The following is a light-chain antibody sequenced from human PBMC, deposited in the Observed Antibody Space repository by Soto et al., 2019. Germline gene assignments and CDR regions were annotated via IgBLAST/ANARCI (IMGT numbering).Light chain of an antibody. CDR2: DGT. CDR3: QQYNNYPWT. CDR1: QSITTW. V-gene: IGKV1-5*01. Sequence: DIQMTQSPSTLSASVGDRVTISCRASQSITTWLAWYQQKPGKAPRFLIYDGTSLESGVPSRFSGSGSGTAFTLTISGLQPDDFAPYYCQQYNNYPWTFGQGTKVEVK. J-gene: IGKJ1*01.